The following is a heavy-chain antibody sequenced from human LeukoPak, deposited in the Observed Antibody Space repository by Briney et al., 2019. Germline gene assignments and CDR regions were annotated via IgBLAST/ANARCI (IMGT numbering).Heavy chain of an antibody. CDR3: ARCTWFGELFSPNYYYYYMDV. D-gene: IGHD3-10*01. V-gene: IGHV1-46*01. CDR1: GYTFTSYY. Sequence: ASVKVSCKASGYTFTSYYMHWVRQAPGQGLEWMGMINPSGGSTSYAQKFQGRVTMTRDTSTSTVYMELSSLRSDDTAVYYCARCTWFGELFSPNYYYYYMDVWGKGTTVTVSS. CDR2: INPSGGST. J-gene: IGHJ6*03.